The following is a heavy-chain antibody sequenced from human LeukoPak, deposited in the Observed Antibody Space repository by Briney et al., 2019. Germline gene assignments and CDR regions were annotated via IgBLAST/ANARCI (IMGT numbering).Heavy chain of an antibody. Sequence: GGSLRLSCVASGFTFEYYGMSWVRQVPGIGLEWVSGMNWNGGRRRYAGSVKGRFTISRDNAKNSLFLEMHNLRVEDTAFYHCTRHSGSYGDLYYFHMDVWGKGTSVTVSS. V-gene: IGHV3-20*01. CDR2: MNWNGGRR. J-gene: IGHJ6*03. CDR1: GFTFEYYG. D-gene: IGHD1-26*01. CDR3: TRHSGSYGDLYYFHMDV.